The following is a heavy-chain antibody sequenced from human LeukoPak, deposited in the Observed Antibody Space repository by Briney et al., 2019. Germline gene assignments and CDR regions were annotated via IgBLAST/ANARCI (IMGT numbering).Heavy chain of an antibody. J-gene: IGHJ4*02. Sequence: ASVKVSCKASGYTFTSLGISWVRQAPGQGLEWMGWISGDNGNTYYAQKLQGRVTLTTDTSTSTAYMELRSLRSEDTAVYYCARDCDRSGYYCYWGQGTQVTVSS. D-gene: IGHD3-22*01. CDR3: ARDCDRSGYYCY. CDR1: GYTFTSLG. CDR2: ISGDNGNT. V-gene: IGHV1-18*01.